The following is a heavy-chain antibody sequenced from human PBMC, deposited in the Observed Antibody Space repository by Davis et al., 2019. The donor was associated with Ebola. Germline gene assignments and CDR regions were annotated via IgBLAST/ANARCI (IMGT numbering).Heavy chain of an antibody. CDR1: DGSFGGYF. CDR2: VNRDGSS. J-gene: IGHJ3*02. V-gene: IGHV4-34*01. CDR3: ARGPRAAFDI. Sequence: SETLSLTCAVYDGSFGGYFWSWIRQPPGKGLEWLGEVNRDGSSHDNPSPKSRVTISVDTSKNQFSLNMTSVTAADTAVYYCARGPRAAFDIWGQGTRVIVSS.